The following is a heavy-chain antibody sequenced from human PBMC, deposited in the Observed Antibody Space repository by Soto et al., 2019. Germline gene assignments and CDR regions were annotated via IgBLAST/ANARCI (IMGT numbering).Heavy chain of an antibody. Sequence: SETLSLTCTVSGGSITSDYSCWSWIRQPPGEGLEWIGHIFDSGTTYTNPSLRSQVAISLDTSKNHFSLTLSSVTAADTAVYYCARGPPGDKVQYWGQGALVTV. CDR3: ARGPPGDKVQY. CDR2: IFDSGTT. V-gene: IGHV4-30-4*01. CDR1: GGSITSDYSC. J-gene: IGHJ4*02. D-gene: IGHD7-27*01.